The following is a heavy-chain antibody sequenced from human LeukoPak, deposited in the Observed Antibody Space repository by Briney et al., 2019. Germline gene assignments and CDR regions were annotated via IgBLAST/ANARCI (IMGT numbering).Heavy chain of an antibody. J-gene: IGHJ3*02. V-gene: IGHV3-30*02. CDR3: AKDPQWELLDDAFDI. D-gene: IGHD1-26*01. CDR2: IFYDGSNK. CDR1: GFTFSRYG. Sequence: GGSLRLSCVASGFTFSRYGMHWVRQAPGKGLKWVAFIFYDGSNKYYADSVKGRFTISRDNSKNTLYLQMNSLRAEDTAVYYCAKDPQWELLDDAFDIWGQGTMVTVSS.